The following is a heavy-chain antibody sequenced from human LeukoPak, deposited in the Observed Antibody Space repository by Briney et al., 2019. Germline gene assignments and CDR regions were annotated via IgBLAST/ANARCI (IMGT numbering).Heavy chain of an antibody. CDR3: ARADRLAADWSTFDY. D-gene: IGHD3-9*01. J-gene: IGHJ4*02. V-gene: IGHV4-30-4*01. CDR1: GGSISSGDYY. CDR2: IYYSGST. Sequence: SQTLSLTCTVSGGSISSGDYYWSWIRQPPGKGLEWIGYIYYSGSTYYNPSLKSRVTISVDTSKNQFSLKLSSVTAADTAVYYCARADRLAADWSTFDYWGQGTLVTVSS.